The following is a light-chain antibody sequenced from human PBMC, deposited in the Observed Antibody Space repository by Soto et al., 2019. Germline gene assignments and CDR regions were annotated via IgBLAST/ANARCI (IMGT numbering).Light chain of an antibody. J-gene: IGKJ1*01. CDR3: QHYNTWPWT. CDR1: QSVNSN. Sequence: ETVMTQSPATLSVSPGERATLSCRASQSVNSNLAWYQQKLGQAPRVVIYGASTRATGIPARFSGSGSGTDFILTLSSLQSEDFAVYYCQHYNTWPWTFGQGTKVEIK. CDR2: GAS. V-gene: IGKV3-15*01.